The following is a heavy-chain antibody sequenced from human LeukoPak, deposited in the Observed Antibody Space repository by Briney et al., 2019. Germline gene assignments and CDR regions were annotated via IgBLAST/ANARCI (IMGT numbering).Heavy chain of an antibody. D-gene: IGHD3-10*01. CDR3: AKGGPHGSGSYYSYYYYYYMDV. CDR2: IKQDGSEK. CDR1: GFTFSSYW. V-gene: IGHV3-7*01. J-gene: IGHJ6*03. Sequence: GGSLRLSCAASGFTFSSYWMSWVRQAPGKGLEWVANIKQDGSEKYYVDSVKGRFTISRDNAKNSLYLQMNSLRAEDTAVYYCAKGGPHGSGSYYSYYYYYYMDVWGKGTTVTVSS.